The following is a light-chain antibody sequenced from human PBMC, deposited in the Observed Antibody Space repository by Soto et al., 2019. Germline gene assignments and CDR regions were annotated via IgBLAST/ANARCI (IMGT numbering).Light chain of an antibody. J-gene: IGKJ1*01. Sequence: EIVLTQSPGTLSLSPGERATLSCRTSQSLSSTYLAWYQQKPGQAPRLLLYGASSRAADIPDRFSGSGPGTDFTLTISRLEPDDFAVYYCQEYGSSRTFGQGTKVEIK. CDR3: QEYGSSRT. CDR2: GAS. CDR1: QSLSSTY. V-gene: IGKV3-20*01.